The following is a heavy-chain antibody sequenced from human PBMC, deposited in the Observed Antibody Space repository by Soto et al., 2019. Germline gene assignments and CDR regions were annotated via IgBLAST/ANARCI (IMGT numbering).Heavy chain of an antibody. Sequence: QVQLVQSGAEVKKPGASVKVSCKASGYTFTSYYMRWVRQAPGQGLEWMGIINPSGGSTSYAQKFQGRVTMTRDTSTSTVYMELSSLRSEDTAVYYCARDLSYSSGWYEGLPSDWGQGTLVTVSS. CDR2: INPSGGST. V-gene: IGHV1-46*01. D-gene: IGHD6-19*01. CDR3: ARDLSYSSGWYEGLPSD. J-gene: IGHJ4*02. CDR1: GYTFTSYY.